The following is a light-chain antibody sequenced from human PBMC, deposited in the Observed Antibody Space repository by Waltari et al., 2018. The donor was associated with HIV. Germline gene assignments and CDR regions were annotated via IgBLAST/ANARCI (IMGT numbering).Light chain of an antibody. CDR3: QQYNSYPYT. CDR1: QSISSW. J-gene: IGKJ2*01. Sequence: DIQMTQSPSTLSASVGDRVTITCRASQSISSWLAWYQQKPGKAPKLLIYKASNLESWVPSRFSGSGSGTEFTLTISSLQPDDFSTYYCQQYNSYPYTFGQGTKLEIK. V-gene: IGKV1-5*03. CDR2: KAS.